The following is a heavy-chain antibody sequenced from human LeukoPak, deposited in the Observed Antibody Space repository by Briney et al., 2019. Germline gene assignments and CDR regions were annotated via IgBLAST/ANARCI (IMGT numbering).Heavy chain of an antibody. CDR1: GLTVSSNY. CDR2: IYNGVTI. D-gene: IGHD4-17*01. J-gene: IGHJ4*02. V-gene: IGHV3-53*01. CDR3: ILTTVTTSAEY. Sequence: GGSLRLSCAASGLTVSSNYMNWVRQAPGKGLEWVSVIYNGVTIHYADPVKGRFTISSDNSKNTVYLQLNSLRAEDTAIYYCILTTVTTSAEYWGQGTLVTVSS.